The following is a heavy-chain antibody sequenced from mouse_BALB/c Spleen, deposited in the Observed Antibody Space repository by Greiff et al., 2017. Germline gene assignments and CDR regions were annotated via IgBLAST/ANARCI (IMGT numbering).Heavy chain of an antibody. Sequence: EVQLVESGGGLVQPKGSLKLSCAASGFTFNTYAMNWVRQAPGKGLEWVARIRSKSNNYATYYADSVKDRFTISRDDSQSMLYLQMNNLKTEDTAMYYCVRQGAWFAYWGQGTLVTVSA. CDR2: IRSKSNNYAT. V-gene: IGHV10-1*02. J-gene: IGHJ3*01. CDR3: VRQGAWFAY. CDR1: GFTFNTYA.